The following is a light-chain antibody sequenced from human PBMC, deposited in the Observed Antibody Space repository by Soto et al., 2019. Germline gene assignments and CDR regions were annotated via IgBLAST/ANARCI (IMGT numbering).Light chain of an antibody. CDR1: QSLNRN. CDR3: QHYNDWPPAFT. V-gene: IGKV3D-15*01. Sequence: EILMTQSPATLSVSPGERATLSCRASQSLNRNLAWYQQKPGQAPRLIIYGASTRASGIPARFSGSGSGTEFTLSISSLQSEDFALSYCQHYNDWPPAFTFGPGTKVDL. CDR2: GAS. J-gene: IGKJ3*01.